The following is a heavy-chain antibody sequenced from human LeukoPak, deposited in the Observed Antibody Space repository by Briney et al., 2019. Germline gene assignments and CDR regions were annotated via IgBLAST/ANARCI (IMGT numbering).Heavy chain of an antibody. D-gene: IGHD2-15*01. CDR3: AKDLVVVVVAARSDAFDI. J-gene: IGHJ3*02. CDR2: ISGSGGST. CDR1: GFTFSSYA. Sequence: GGSLRLSCAASGFTFSSYAMSWVRQAPGKGLEWVSAISGSGGSTYYADSVKGRFTISRDNSKNTLYLQMNSLKAEDTAVYYCAKDLVVVVVAARSDAFDIWGQGTMVTVSS. V-gene: IGHV3-23*01.